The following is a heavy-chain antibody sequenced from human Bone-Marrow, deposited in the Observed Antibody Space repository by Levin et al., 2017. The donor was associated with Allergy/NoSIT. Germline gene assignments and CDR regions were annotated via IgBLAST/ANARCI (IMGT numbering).Heavy chain of an antibody. V-gene: IGHV1-69*13. CDR2: IIPVSGTT. D-gene: IGHD3/OR15-3a*01. CDR3: ARGFWTGYYTGAFYFDS. Sequence: SVKVSCKASGGVFVSYFVTWVRQAPGQGFEWMGGIIPVSGTTDYAEEFQGRVTLTADASTNTAYMELSSLTSEDTAVYYCARGFWTGYYTGAFYFDSWGQGTLVTVSS. J-gene: IGHJ4*02. CDR1: GGVFVSYF.